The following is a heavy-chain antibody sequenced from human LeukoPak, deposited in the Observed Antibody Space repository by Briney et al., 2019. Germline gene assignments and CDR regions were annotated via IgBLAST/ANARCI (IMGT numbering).Heavy chain of an antibody. V-gene: IGHV6-1*01. CDR3: ARVVAVAGIRSDDAFDI. CDR2: TYYRSKWYN. Sequence: SQTLSLTCAISGDSVSSNSAAWNWIRQSPSRGLEWLGRTYYRSKWYNDYAVSVKSRITINLDTSKNQFSLQLNSVTPEDTAVYYCARVVAVAGIRSDDAFDIWGQGTMVTVSS. J-gene: IGHJ3*02. D-gene: IGHD6-19*01. CDR1: GDSVSSNSAA.